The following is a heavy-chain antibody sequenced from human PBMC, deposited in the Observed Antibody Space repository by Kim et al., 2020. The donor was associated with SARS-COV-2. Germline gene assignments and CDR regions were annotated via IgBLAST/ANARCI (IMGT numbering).Heavy chain of an antibody. V-gene: IGHV3-9*01. Sequence: IGYSASVKGRFTISRDNAKNSLYLQMNSLRAEDTALYYCAKDIGGWSSCDSLCQGTLVTVSS. J-gene: IGHJ4*02. D-gene: IGHD6-19*01. CDR3: AKDIGGWSSCDS. CDR2: I.